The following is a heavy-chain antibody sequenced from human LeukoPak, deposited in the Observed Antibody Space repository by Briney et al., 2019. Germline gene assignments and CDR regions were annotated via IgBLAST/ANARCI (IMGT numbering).Heavy chain of an antibody. D-gene: IGHD3-10*01. CDR3: AKDRAMIREDYCMDV. Sequence: GGSLRLSCAASGFTFDRYTMYWVRQLPGKGLEWVSHITRDGSGTYYTDSVKGRFTISRDNSKKSLYLEMKSLRIEDTALYYCAKDRAMIREDYCMDVWGKGTTVTVSS. CDR2: ITRDGSGT. CDR1: GFTFDRYT. V-gene: IGHV3-43*01. J-gene: IGHJ6*03.